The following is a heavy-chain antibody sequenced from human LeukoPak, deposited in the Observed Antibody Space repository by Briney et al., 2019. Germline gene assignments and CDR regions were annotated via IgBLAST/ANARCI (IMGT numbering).Heavy chain of an antibody. CDR1: GGSISSYY. D-gene: IGHD5-24*01. CDR2: IYYSGST. V-gene: IGHV4-59*08. CDR3: ARLVGDGYNDFDS. J-gene: IGHJ4*02. Sequence: RPSETLSLTCTVSGGSISSYYWSWIRQPPGKGLEWIGYIYYSGSTNCNPSLKSRVTISVDTSKNQFSLKLRSVTAADTAVYYCARLVGDGYNDFDSWGQGTLVTVSS.